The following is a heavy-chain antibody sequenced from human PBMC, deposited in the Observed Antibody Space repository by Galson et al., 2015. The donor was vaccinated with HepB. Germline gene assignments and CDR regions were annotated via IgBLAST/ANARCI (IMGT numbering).Heavy chain of an antibody. D-gene: IGHD4-17*01. CDR3: AKLGGPTPATTVTVY. Sequence: SLRLSCAASGFTFSSYGMHWVRQAPGKGLEWVAVISYDGSNKYYADSVKGRFTISRDNSKNTLYLQMNSLRAEDTAVYYCAKLGGPTPATTVTVYWGQGTLVTVSS. V-gene: IGHV3-30*18. CDR1: GFTFSSYG. CDR2: ISYDGSNK. J-gene: IGHJ4*02.